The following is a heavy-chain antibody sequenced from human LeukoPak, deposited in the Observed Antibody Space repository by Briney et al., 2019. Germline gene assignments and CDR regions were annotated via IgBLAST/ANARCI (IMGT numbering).Heavy chain of an antibody. V-gene: IGHV1-18*01. CDR2: MNPNSGNT. CDR1: GYTFTSYD. CDR3: ARLDGYNLLVDY. D-gene: IGHD5-24*01. Sequence: ASVKVSCKASGYTFTSYDINWVRQATGQGLEWMGWMNPNSGNTNYAQKLQGRVTMTTDTSTNTAYMELRSLRSDDTAVYYCARLDGYNLLVDYWGQGTLVTVSS. J-gene: IGHJ4*02.